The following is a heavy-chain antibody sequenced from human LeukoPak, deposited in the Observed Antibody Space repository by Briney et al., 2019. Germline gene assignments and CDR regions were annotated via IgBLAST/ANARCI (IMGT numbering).Heavy chain of an antibody. CDR2: IYSGGST. Sequence: GGSVRLSCAASGFTVRSYYMIWVRQAAGKGLEWVSVIYSGGSTYYADAVKGRFTISSDNSKNTVYLQLNSLRAEDTAVYYCARDRDYGSGRCDMDVWGQGTTVTVSS. CDR3: ARDRDYGSGRCDMDV. D-gene: IGHD3-10*01. V-gene: IGHV3-53*01. J-gene: IGHJ6*02. CDR1: GFTVRSYY.